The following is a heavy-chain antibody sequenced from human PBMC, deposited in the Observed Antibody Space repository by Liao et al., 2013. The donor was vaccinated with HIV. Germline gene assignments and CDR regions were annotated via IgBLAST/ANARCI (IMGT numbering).Heavy chain of an antibody. CDR1: GGSISSGSYY. Sequence: QVQLQESGPGLLKPSETLSLTCTVSGGSISSGSYYWSWIRQPAGKGLEWIGRIYTSGSTNYNPSLKSRVTISVDTSKNQFSLKLSSVTAADTAVYYCARDCGGDFCSLDSWGQGTLVTVS. CDR3: ARDCGGDFCSLDS. J-gene: IGHJ4*02. D-gene: IGHD2-21*01. V-gene: IGHV4-61*02. CDR2: IYTSGST.